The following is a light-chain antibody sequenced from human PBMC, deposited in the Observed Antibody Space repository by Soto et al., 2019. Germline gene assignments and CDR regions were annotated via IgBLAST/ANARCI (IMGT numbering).Light chain of an antibody. CDR1: SSDVGGYNY. CDR3: SSYTSNSTLV. Sequence: QSALTQPASVSGSPGQSITISCTGTSSDVGGYNYVSWYQQHPGKDPKLMIYDVSNRPSGVSNRFSGSKSGNTASLTISGLQAEDEADYYCSSYTSNSTLVFGGGTKLTVL. V-gene: IGLV2-14*01. CDR2: DVS. J-gene: IGLJ2*01.